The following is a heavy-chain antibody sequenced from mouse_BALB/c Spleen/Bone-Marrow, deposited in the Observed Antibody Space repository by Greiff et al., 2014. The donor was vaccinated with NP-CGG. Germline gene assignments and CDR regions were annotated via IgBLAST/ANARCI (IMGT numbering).Heavy chain of an antibody. CDR3: ARRKTTILTTFYWYFDV. V-gene: IGHV5-6-5*01. CDR2: ISSGGST. CDR1: GFTFSGYA. J-gene: IGHJ1*01. Sequence: EVQGVESGGGLVKPGGSLKLSCAASGFTFSGYAMSWVRQTPEKRLEWVASISSGGSTFYPDSAKGRFTISRDNARNILYLQMSSLRSEDTAMYYCARRKTTILTTFYWYFDVWGAGTTVTVSS. D-gene: IGHD2-5*01.